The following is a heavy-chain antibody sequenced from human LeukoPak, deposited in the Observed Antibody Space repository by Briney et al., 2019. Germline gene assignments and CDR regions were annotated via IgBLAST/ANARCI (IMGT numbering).Heavy chain of an antibody. CDR2: ISYDGSNK. D-gene: IGHD3-10*01. CDR3: AKDQPHRSLVVRGVSDY. CDR1: GFTFSSYG. Sequence: GGSLRLSCAASGFTFSSYGMHWVRQAPGKGLEWVAVISYDGSNKYYADSVKGRFTISRDNSKNMLYLQMNSLRAEDTAVYYCAKDQPHRSLVVRGVSDYWGQGTLVTVSS. V-gene: IGHV3-30*18. J-gene: IGHJ4*02.